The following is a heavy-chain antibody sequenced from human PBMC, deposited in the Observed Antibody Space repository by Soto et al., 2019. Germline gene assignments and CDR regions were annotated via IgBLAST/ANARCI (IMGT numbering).Heavy chain of an antibody. Sequence: PSESLSLTCSGSACSITNSSYHRIWIRQHPGKGLEWIGSIYYSGSTYYNPSLKSRVTISVDTSKNQFSLKLSSVTAADTAVYYCATHVSFKLAFDIWGQGTMVT. CDR3: ATHVSFKLAFDI. CDR2: IYYSGST. J-gene: IGHJ3*02. CDR1: ACSITNSSYH. V-gene: IGHV4-39*01.